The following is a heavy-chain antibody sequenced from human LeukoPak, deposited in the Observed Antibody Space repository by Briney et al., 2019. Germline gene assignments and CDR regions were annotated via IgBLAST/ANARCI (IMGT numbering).Heavy chain of an antibody. Sequence: PGGSLRLSCAASGFTFSSYSMNWVRQAPGKGLEWVSSISSSSSYIYYADSVKGRFTISRDNAKSSLYLQMNSLRAEDTAVYYCARDGIVVVPAAIPGDYYYYMDVWGKGTTVTVSS. CDR1: GFTFSSYS. J-gene: IGHJ6*03. D-gene: IGHD2-2*02. CDR2: ISSSSSYI. V-gene: IGHV3-21*01. CDR3: ARDGIVVVPAAIPGDYYYYMDV.